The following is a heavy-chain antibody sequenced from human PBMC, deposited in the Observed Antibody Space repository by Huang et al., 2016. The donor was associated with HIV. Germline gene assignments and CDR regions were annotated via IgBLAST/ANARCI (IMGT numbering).Heavy chain of an antibody. V-gene: IGHV4-4*07. D-gene: IGHD2-2*01. Sequence: QVQLQESGPGLVKPSETLSLTCTVSGGSISTYYWSWIRQSAGKGLEWIGRFYTSGNTNYNPSLRRRVTRSVDTSKNQFSLRLTSVTAADTAVYYCARENEFCGSTNCHHYYYGLDVWGQGTTVTVSS. CDR2: FYTSGNT. J-gene: IGHJ6*02. CDR1: GGSISTYY. CDR3: ARENEFCGSTNCHHYYYGLDV.